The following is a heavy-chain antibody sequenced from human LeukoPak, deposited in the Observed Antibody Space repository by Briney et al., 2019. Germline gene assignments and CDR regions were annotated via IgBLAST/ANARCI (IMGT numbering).Heavy chain of an antibody. CDR1: GGSISSGSYY. Sequence: PSETLSLTCTVSGGSISSGSYYWSWIRQPAGKGLEWIVRIYTSGSTNYNPSLKSRVTISVDTSKNQFSLKLSSVTAADTAVYYCAGTIVGAKVDYFDYWGQGTLVTVSS. J-gene: IGHJ4*02. D-gene: IGHD1-26*01. CDR2: IYTSGST. V-gene: IGHV4-61*02. CDR3: AGTIVGAKVDYFDY.